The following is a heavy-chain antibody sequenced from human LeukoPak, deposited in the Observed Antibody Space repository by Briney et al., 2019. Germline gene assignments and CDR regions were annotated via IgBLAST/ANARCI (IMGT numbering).Heavy chain of an antibody. CDR2: IYYSGST. V-gene: IGHV4-39*07. J-gene: IGHJ4*02. Sequence: PSETLSLTCTVSGGSISSSSYYWGWIRQPPGKGLEWIGSIYYSGSTYYNPSLKSRVTISVDTSKNQFSLKLSSVTAADTAVYYCARATNMYCSSTSCYRYVDYWGQGTLVTVSS. CDR1: GGSISSSSYY. CDR3: ARATNMYCSSTSCYRYVDY. D-gene: IGHD2-2*01.